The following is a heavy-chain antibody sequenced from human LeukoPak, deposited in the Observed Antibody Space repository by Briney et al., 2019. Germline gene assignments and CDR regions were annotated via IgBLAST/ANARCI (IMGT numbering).Heavy chain of an antibody. V-gene: IGHV3-23*01. J-gene: IGHJ4*02. CDR1: GLTFRNAW. CDR2: ISGSGGST. D-gene: IGHD6-19*01. CDR3: ANRLKAGVDY. Sequence: GGSLRLSCAASGLTFRNAWMSWVRQAPGKGLEWVSAISGSGGSTYYADSVKGRFTISRDNSKNTLYLQMNSLRAEDTAVYYCANRLKAGVDYWGQGTLVTVSS.